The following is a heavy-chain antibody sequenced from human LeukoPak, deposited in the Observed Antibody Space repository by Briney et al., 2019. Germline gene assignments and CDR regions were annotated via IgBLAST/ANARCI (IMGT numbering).Heavy chain of an antibody. CDR3: ATDRPGFDP. J-gene: IGHJ5*02. Sequence: GASVKVSCKASGGTVSSYVISWVRQAPGQGLEWMGGVLPIFGTAIYAQKFQGRVTMTEDTSTDTAYMELSSLRSEDTAVYYCATDRPGFDPWGQGTLVTVSS. CDR1: GGTVSSYV. D-gene: IGHD1-1*01. V-gene: IGHV1-69*06. CDR2: VLPIFGTA.